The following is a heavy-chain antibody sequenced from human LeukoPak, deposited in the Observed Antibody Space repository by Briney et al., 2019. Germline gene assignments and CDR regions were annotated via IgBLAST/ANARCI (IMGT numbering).Heavy chain of an antibody. CDR3: AKARWLQLFLFDY. V-gene: IGHV3-23*01. Sequence: GGSLRLSCAASGFTFSSYAMSWVRQAPGKGLEWVSGISDSGGSTYYADSVKGRFTISRDNSKNTLYLQMNSLRAEDTAVYYCAKARWLQLFLFDYWGQGTLVTVSS. CDR2: ISDSGGST. CDR1: GFTFSSYA. J-gene: IGHJ4*02. D-gene: IGHD5-24*01.